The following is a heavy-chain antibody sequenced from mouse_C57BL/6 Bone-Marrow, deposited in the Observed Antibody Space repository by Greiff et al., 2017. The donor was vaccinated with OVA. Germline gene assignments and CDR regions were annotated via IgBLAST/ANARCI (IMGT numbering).Heavy chain of an antibody. CDR1: GYTFTSYW. Sequence: VQLQQSGAELVKPGASVKLSCKASGYTFTSYWMHWVKQRPGRGLEWIGRIDPNSGGTKYNEKFKSKATLTVDKPSSTAYMQLSSLTSEDSAVYYCAREGTSLNWDWYFDVWGTGTTVTVSS. CDR3: AREGTSLNWDWYFDV. CDR2: IDPNSGGT. V-gene: IGHV1-72*01. D-gene: IGHD4-1*01. J-gene: IGHJ1*03.